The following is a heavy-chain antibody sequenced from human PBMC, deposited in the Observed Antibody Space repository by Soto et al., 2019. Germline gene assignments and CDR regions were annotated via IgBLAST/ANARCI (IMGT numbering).Heavy chain of an antibody. D-gene: IGHD6-13*01. J-gene: IGHJ4*02. CDR1: GYTFTGYY. Sequence: ASVKVSCKASGYTFTGYYMHWVRQAPGQGLEWMGWINPNSGGTNYAQKFQGRVTMTRDTSISTAYMELSRLRSDDTAVYYCARVDSSSWYEFDYWGQGTLVTVSS. CDR2: INPNSGGT. V-gene: IGHV1-2*02. CDR3: ARVDSSSWYEFDY.